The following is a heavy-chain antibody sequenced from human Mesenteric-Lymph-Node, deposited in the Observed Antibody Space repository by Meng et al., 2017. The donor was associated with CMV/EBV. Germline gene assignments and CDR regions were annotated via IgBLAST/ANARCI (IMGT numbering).Heavy chain of an antibody. J-gene: IGHJ4*02. CDR3: ARPGNWGSAYYFDY. Sequence: SVKVSCKASGGTFSSYAISWVRQAPGQGLEWMGGIIPILNTANYTQKFQDRVTITADKSTGTAYMEVSSLRFDDTAVYYCARPGNWGSAYYFDYWGQGTLVTVSS. D-gene: IGHD7-27*01. V-gene: IGHV1-69*10. CDR2: IIPILNTA. CDR1: GGTFSSYA.